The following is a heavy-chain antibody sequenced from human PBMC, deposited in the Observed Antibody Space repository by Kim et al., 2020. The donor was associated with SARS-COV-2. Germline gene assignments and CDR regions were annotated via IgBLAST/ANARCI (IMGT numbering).Heavy chain of an antibody. J-gene: IGHJ5*02. CDR3: ARALGPRGYDSSGPEFDP. CDR2: INHSGST. CDR1: GGSFSGYY. D-gene: IGHD3-22*01. V-gene: IGHV4-34*01. Sequence: SETLSLTCAVYGGSFSGYYWSWIRQPPGKGLEWIGEINHSGSTNYNPSLKSRVTISVDTSKNQFSLKLSSVTAADTAVYYCARALGPRGYDSSGPEFDPWGQGTLVTVSS.